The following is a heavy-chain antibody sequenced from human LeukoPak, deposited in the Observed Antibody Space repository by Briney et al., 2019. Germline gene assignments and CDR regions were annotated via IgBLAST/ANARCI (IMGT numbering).Heavy chain of an antibody. CDR1: GASISSSNDY. D-gene: IGHD6-25*01. V-gene: IGHV4-39*01. J-gene: IGHJ4*02. CDR3: ARQFATASADTRGYFDF. Sequence: PSETLSLACSVSGASISSSNDYWGWIRQAPGNGLEWIGSITYDGSAHYNPSLMSRATILVDTSKNQFSLKLSSVTAADAAMYYCARQFATASADTRGYFDFWGQGTVVTVSS. CDR2: ITYDGSA.